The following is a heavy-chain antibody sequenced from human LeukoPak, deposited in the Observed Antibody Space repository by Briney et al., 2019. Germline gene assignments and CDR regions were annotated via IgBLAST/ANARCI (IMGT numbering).Heavy chain of an antibody. Sequence: PGGSLRLSCAASGFTFSSYWMSWVRQAPGKGLEWVANIKQDGSEKYYVDSVKGRFTISRDNAKNPLYLQMNSLRAEDTAVYYCARDPFPYSSSPRHFDYWGQGTLVTVSS. CDR3: ARDPFPYSSSPRHFDY. J-gene: IGHJ4*02. V-gene: IGHV3-7*01. D-gene: IGHD6-13*01. CDR1: GFTFSSYW. CDR2: IKQDGSEK.